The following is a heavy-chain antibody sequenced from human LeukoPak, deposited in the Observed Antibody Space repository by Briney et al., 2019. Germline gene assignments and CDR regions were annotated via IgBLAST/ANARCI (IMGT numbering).Heavy chain of an antibody. CDR1: GFTSSDHG. V-gene: IGHV3-33*01. CDR2: VWYDGSNK. CDR3: ARWGDGKRFDY. Sequence: PGRSLRLSCTASGFTSSDHGMNWVRQAPGKGLEWVAVVWYDGSNKYYADSVKGRFTISRDNSKSTLYLQMNSLRAEDTAVYYCARWGDGKRFDYWGPGTLVTVSS. J-gene: IGHJ4*02. D-gene: IGHD2-21*02.